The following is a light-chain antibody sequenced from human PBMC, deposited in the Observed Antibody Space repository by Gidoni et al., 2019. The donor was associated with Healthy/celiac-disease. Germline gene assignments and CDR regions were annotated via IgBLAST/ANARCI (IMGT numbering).Light chain of an antibody. CDR2: KDS. Sequence: SYELPQPPSVSVSPGQTARITCSGDALPKQYAYWYQQKPGQAPVLVIYKDSERPSGIPERFSGSSSGKTVTLTISGVQAEDEADYYCQSADSSGTYEVFGGGTKLTVL. CDR3: QSADSSGTYEV. J-gene: IGLJ2*01. V-gene: IGLV3-25*03. CDR1: ALPKQY.